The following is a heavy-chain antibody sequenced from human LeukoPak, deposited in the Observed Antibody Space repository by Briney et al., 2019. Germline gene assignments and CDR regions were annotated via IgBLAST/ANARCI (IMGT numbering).Heavy chain of an antibody. J-gene: IGHJ4*02. D-gene: IGHD1-26*01. Sequence: PGGSLRLSCAASGFAFSSYWMSWARQAPGKGLEWVATTKEDGSERYYVDSVKGRFTISRDNAKNSLYLQMNSLRAEDTAVYYCATLMWELPGYWGQGTLVTVSS. V-gene: IGHV3-7*01. CDR2: TKEDGSER. CDR3: ATLMWELPGY. CDR1: GFAFSSYW.